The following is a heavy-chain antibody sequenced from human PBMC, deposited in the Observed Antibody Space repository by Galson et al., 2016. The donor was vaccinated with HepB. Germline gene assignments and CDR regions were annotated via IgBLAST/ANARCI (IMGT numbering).Heavy chain of an antibody. CDR3: ARERYKRQIDF. V-gene: IGHV3-21*01. J-gene: IGHJ4*02. Sequence: SLRLSCAASGFTFTAYSMTWVRQAPGKGLEWVSFISSSTNYIYYADSLKGRFTISRDNAKNSVYQQMNSLRAEDTAVYYCARERYKRQIDFWGQGTLVTVSS. D-gene: IGHD1-1*01. CDR2: ISSSTNYI. CDR1: GFTFTAYS.